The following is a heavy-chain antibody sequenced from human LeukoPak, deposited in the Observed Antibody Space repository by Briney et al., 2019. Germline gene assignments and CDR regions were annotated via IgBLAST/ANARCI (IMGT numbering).Heavy chain of an antibody. Sequence: PGGSLRLSCAASGFTFSSYAMSWVRQAPGKGLEWVANVNQDVDSVKGRFTISRDNAKKSLFLQMDSLRAEDTAMYYCAREASGSFYDYWGRGTLVTVSS. D-gene: IGHD1-26*01. V-gene: IGHV3-7*03. J-gene: IGHJ4*02. CDR2: VNQ. CDR3: AREASGSFYDY. CDR1: GFTFSSYA.